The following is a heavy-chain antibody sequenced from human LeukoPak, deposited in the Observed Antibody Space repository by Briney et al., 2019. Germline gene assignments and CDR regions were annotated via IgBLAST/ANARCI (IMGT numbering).Heavy chain of an antibody. Sequence: GGSLRLSCAASGFTVSSNYMSWVRQAPGKGLVWFSVIYSGGSTYYADSVKGRFTISRDNSKNTLYLQMNSLRAEDTAVYYCATTPRHYYGSGSQIDYWGQGTLVTVSS. CDR3: ATTPRHYYGSGSQIDY. J-gene: IGHJ4*02. D-gene: IGHD3-10*01. CDR1: GFTVSSNY. CDR2: IYSGGST. V-gene: IGHV3-66*01.